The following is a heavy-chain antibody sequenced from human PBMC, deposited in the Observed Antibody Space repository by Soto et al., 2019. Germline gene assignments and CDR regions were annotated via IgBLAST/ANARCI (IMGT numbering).Heavy chain of an antibody. V-gene: IGHV3-74*01. CDR1: GFTFSSYW. J-gene: IGHJ2*01. CDR3: ARATNWENWYFDL. CDR2: INSNGSST. Sequence: EVQLVESGGGLVQPGGSLRLSCAASGFTFSSYWMHWVRQAPGKGLVWVSRINSNGSSTSYADSVKGRFTISRDNAKNTLYLQMNSLRAEDTAVYYCARATNWENWYFDLWGRGTLVTVSS. D-gene: IGHD7-27*01.